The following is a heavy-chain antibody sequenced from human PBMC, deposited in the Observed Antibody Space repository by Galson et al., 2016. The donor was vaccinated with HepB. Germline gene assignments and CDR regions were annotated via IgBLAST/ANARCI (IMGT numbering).Heavy chain of an antibody. V-gene: IGHV2-70*01. CDR3: ARIHLTTGRLDAFDV. J-gene: IGHJ3*01. CDR1: GFSLSTSGMS. D-gene: IGHD1-1*01. CDR2: ITWDDDI. Sequence: PALVKPTQTLTLTCTFSGFSLSTSGMSVSWIRQPPGKALKWLALITWDDDIYYSPSLKTRLTVSKDTSNNQVVLTMTNMDPLDTGTYYCARIHLTTGRLDAFDVWGQGTLVTVSS.